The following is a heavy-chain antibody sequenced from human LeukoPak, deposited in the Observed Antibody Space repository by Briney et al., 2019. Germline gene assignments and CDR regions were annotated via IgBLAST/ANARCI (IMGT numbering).Heavy chain of an antibody. CDR1: GGSITSGSYY. CDR3: ASAHYGGNWYYFDY. V-gene: IGHV4-61*02. Sequence: NPSETLSLTCSVSGGSITSGSYYWSWIRQPAGKGLEWIGRISASGSTSYNPSLKSRVIISVDTSKKQFSLRLSSVTAADTAAYYCASAHYGGNWYYFDYWGQGTLVTVSS. D-gene: IGHD4-23*01. J-gene: IGHJ4*02. CDR2: ISASGST.